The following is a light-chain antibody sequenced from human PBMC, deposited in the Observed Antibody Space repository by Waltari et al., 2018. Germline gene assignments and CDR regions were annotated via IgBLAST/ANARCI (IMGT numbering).Light chain of an antibody. CDR2: GVN. J-gene: IGLJ2*01. V-gene: IGLV2-23*02. CDR1: TGDVGKYNL. CDR3: SSYAAYNTVI. Sequence: QSTLTQPASVSGSLGQSITISCIGTTGDVGKYNLVSWYQQHPGKAPKFMIYGVNKRPSGVSNRFSGSKSGNTASLTISGLQGEDEAIYFCSSYAAYNTVIFGGGTKVTVL.